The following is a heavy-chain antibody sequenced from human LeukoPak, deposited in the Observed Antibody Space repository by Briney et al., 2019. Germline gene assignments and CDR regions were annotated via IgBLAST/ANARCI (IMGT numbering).Heavy chain of an antibody. CDR2: IYYSGST. CDR3: ARVDARYIKGGAFDI. V-gene: IGHV4-59*01. J-gene: IGHJ3*02. Sequence: SETLSPTCTVSGGSISSYYWSWIRQPPGKGLEWIGYIYYSGSTNYNPSLKSRVTISVDTSKNQFSLKLSSVTAADTAVYYCARVDARYIKGGAFDIWGQGTMVTVSS. D-gene: IGHD3-9*01. CDR1: GGSISSYY.